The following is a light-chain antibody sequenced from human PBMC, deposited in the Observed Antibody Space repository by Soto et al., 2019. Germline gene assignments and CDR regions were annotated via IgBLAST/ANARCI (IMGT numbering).Light chain of an antibody. CDR2: AAS. Sequence: DIQMTQSPSSVSASVGDRVTITCRASQDISSWVAWYQQKPGKAPNLLIYAASSLQSGFPSRFSGGGSGTEFTLTISNLQPEDFATYYCQQANSFPVTFGQGTRLEIK. J-gene: IGKJ5*01. CDR1: QDISSW. CDR3: QQANSFPVT. V-gene: IGKV1-12*01.